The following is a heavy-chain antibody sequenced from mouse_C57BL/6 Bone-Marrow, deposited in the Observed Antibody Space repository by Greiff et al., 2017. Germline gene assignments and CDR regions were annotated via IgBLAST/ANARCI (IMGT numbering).Heavy chain of an antibody. Sequence: QVQLKQPGAELVKPGASVKMSCKASGYTFTSYWITWVKQRPGQGLEWIGDIYPGSGSTNYNEKFKSKATLTVDTSSSTAYMQLSSLTSEDSAVYYCARPIYDGYYGGMDYWGQGTSVTVSS. J-gene: IGHJ4*01. V-gene: IGHV1-55*01. CDR2: IYPGSGST. CDR3: ARPIYDGYYGGMDY. D-gene: IGHD2-3*01. CDR1: GYTFTSYW.